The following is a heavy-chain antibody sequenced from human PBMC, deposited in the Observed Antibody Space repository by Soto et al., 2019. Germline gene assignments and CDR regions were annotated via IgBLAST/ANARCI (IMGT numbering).Heavy chain of an antibody. D-gene: IGHD6-13*01. CDR1: GGSISRGYYY. CDR3: ARRPAAGPVDY. CDR2: IYYNGTT. Sequence: QVQLQELGPGLVKSSQTLSLTCTVSGGSISRGYYYWSWIRQHPGKGLEWIAYIYYNGTTSYNPSLKSRVTVSRDTSKNQFSLDLTSVTAADTAVYYCARRPAAGPVDYWGQGTLVTVSP. J-gene: IGHJ4*02. V-gene: IGHV4-31*03.